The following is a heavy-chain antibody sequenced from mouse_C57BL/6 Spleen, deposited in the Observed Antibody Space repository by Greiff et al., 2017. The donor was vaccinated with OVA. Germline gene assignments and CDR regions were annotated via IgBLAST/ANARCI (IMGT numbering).Heavy chain of an antibody. CDR3: ARSVQSWFAY. J-gene: IGHJ3*01. Sequence: EVQLQQSGPELVKPGASVKISCKASGYTFTDYYMNWVKQSHGKSLEWIGDINPNNGGTSYNQKFKGKATLTVDKSSSTAYMVLRSLTSEDSAVYYCARSVQSWFAYWGQGTLVTVSA. V-gene: IGHV1-26*01. CDR1: GYTFTDYY. CDR2: INPNNGGT.